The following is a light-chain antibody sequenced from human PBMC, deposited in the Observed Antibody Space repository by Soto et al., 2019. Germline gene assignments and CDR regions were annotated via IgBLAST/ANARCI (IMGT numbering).Light chain of an antibody. CDR3: QQYGNPRT. V-gene: IGKV3-20*01. CDR1: QSVSSNY. Sequence: VVLTQSPVSLSLSPGERATLSCRASQSVSSNYLAWYQQKPGQAPRLLIYGVSSRAAGIPDRFSGSGSGTDFTLTISRREPEDFAVYYCQQYGNPRTFGGGTRVDIK. CDR2: GVS. J-gene: IGKJ4*01.